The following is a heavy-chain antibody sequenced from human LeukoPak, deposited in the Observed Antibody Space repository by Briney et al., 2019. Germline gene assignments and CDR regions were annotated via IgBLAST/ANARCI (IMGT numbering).Heavy chain of an antibody. CDR1: GGSFSGYS. CDR3: AGGPYCSGGTCSFYFYGLAV. V-gene: IGHV4-34*01. CDR2: INHRGST. J-gene: IGHJ6*02. D-gene: IGHD2-15*01. Sequence: SETLSLTCGVHGGSFSGYSCNWIRQPPGKGLEWIGEINHRGSTNYNPSLKSRVTISEDTSKKQFSLELTSVTAADTAIYYCAGGPYCSGGTCSFYFYGLAVWGPGTAVTVSS.